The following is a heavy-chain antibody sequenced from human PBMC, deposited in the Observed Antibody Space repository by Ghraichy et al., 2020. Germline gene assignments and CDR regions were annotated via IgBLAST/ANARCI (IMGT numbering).Heavy chain of an antibody. J-gene: IGHJ4*02. D-gene: IGHD5/OR15-5a*01. Sequence: SQTLSLTCVVSGGSLSSYYWSWIRQSPGKGLEWIGYIYESGSANYNPSLKSRVTLSVDTFKNQISLTMSSLTAADTAVYYCARGVDIVSPAYFFDHWGQGTQVTVSS. CDR3: ARGVDIVSPAYFFDH. CDR1: GGSLSSYY. V-gene: IGHV4-59*01. CDR2: IYESGSA.